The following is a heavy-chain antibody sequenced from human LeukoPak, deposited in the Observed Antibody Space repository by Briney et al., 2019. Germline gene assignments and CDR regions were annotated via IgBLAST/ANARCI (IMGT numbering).Heavy chain of an antibody. CDR1: GYSISSGYY. CDR3: ARRGYGDYDY. V-gene: IGHV4-38-2*02. CDR2: IYHSGST. J-gene: IGHJ4*02. Sequence: PSETLSLTCTVSGYSISSGYYWGWIRQPPGKGLEWIGSIYHSGSTYYNPSLKSRVTISVDTSKNQFSLKLSSVTAADTAVYYCARRGYGDYDYWGQGTLVTVSS. D-gene: IGHD4-17*01.